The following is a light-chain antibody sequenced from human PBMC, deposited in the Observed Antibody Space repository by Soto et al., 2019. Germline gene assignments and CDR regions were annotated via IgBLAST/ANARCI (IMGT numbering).Light chain of an antibody. CDR3: QQYNSWYT. CDR1: QSISSW. J-gene: IGKJ2*01. CDR2: KAS. V-gene: IGKV1-5*03. Sequence: DIPMTQSPSTLSASVGDRVTITCRASQSISSWLAWYQQKPGKAPKLLIYKASTLESGVPSRFSGSGSGTEFTLTISSLQPDDFATYYCQQYNSWYTFGQGTKLEI.